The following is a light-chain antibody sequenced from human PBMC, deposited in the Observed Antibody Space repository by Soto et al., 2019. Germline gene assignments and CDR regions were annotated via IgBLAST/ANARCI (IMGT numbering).Light chain of an antibody. Sequence: AIRMTQSPPSFSASTGDRVTITCRASQGISSYLAWYQQKPGKAPKLLIYAASTLQSGVPSRFSGSGSGTEFTLTISSLQPDDFATYYCQQYNSYWTFGQGTKVDI. V-gene: IGKV1-8*01. CDR2: AAS. CDR3: QQYNSYWT. J-gene: IGKJ1*01. CDR1: QGISSY.